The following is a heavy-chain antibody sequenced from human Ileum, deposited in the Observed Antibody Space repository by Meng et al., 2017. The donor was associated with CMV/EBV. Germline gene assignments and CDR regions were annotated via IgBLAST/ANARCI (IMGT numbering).Heavy chain of an antibody. J-gene: IGHJ4*02. D-gene: IGHD3-16*01. CDR3: AKSPPEVIMTGPRYYFDW. CDR1: RFTFDNYA. Sequence: GESLKISCVASRFTFDNYAVSWVRQAPGKGLEWVSTVSGSGSRTYYSDSVKGRFTISRDNSKNTLYLQMSSLGADDTALYYCAKSPPEVIMTGPRYYFDWWGQGTLVTVSS. CDR2: VSGSGSRT. V-gene: IGHV3-23*01.